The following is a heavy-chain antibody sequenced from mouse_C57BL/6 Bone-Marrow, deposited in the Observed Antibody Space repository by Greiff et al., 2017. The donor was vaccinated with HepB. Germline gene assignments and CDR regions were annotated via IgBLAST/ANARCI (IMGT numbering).Heavy chain of an antibody. CDR3: ARNPIVTTHWYFDV. CDR1: GFSLTSYG. Sequence: QVQLKQSGPGLVQPSQSLSITCTVSGFSLTSYGVHWVRQSPGKGLEWLGVIWSGGSTDYNAAFISRLSISKDNSKSQVFFKMNSLQADDTAIYYCARNPIVTTHWYFDVWGTGTTVTVSS. J-gene: IGHJ1*03. D-gene: IGHD2-5*01. CDR2: IWSGGST. V-gene: IGHV2-2*01.